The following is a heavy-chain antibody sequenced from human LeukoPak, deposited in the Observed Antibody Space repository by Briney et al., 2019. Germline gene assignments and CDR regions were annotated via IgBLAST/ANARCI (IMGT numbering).Heavy chain of an antibody. J-gene: IGHJ4*02. CDR1: GYTFTGYY. D-gene: IGHD5-12*01. Sequence: GASVKVSCKASGYTFTGYYMHWVRQAPGQGLEWMGLINPNSGGTNYAQKFQGRVTMTRDTSISTAYMELSRLRSDDTAVYYCARDQEGGYDLGNFDYWGQGTLVTVSS. CDR2: INPNSGGT. V-gene: IGHV1-2*02. CDR3: ARDQEGGYDLGNFDY.